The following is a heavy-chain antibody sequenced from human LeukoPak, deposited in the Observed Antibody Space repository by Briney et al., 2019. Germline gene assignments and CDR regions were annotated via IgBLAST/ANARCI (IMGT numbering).Heavy chain of an antibody. D-gene: IGHD4-17*01. CDR1: GGSISSGGYY. J-gene: IGHJ3*02. Sequence: SETLSLTCTVSGGSISSGGYYWSWIRQHPGKGLGWIGYIYYSRSTYYNPSLKSRVTISVDTSKNQFSLKLSSVTAADTAVYYCARVTVTTDAFDIWGQGTMVTVSS. CDR3: ARVTVTTDAFDI. CDR2: IYYSRST. V-gene: IGHV4-31*03.